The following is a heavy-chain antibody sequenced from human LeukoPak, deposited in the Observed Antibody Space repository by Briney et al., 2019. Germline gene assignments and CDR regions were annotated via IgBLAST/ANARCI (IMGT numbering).Heavy chain of an antibody. J-gene: IGHJ4*02. CDR3: AKDRYYDILTGYIDY. CDR2: IRYDGSNK. CDR1: ASTFRSMA. Sequence: GGPLKLPCPGLASTFRSMASTWFGRAQARGLGGWPFIRYDGSNKYYADSVKGRFTISRDNSKNTLYLQMNSLRAEDTAVYYCAKDRYYDILTGYIDYWGQGTLVTVSS. V-gene: IGHV3-30*02. D-gene: IGHD3-9*01.